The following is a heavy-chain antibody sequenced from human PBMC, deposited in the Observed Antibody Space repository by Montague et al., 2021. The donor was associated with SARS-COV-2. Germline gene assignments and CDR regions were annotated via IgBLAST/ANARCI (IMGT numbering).Heavy chain of an antibody. Sequence: SETLSLTCSVSGDSLNKNPYYWGWVRQPPGKGLEWIGSVWYSGFTYSNPSLGSRVAVSIDTSRNQFSVELRSVAAADTAVYYCARHVGSYNPGLQSWGRGSLVTVAS. CDR3: ARHVGSYNPGLQS. CDR2: VWYSGFT. V-gene: IGHV4-39*01. J-gene: IGHJ5*02. CDR1: GDSLNKNPYY. D-gene: IGHD1-14*01.